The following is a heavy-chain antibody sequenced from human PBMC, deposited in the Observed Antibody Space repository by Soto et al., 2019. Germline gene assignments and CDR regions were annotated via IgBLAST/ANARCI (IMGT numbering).Heavy chain of an antibody. CDR1: GGSISSYY. J-gene: IGHJ5*02. D-gene: IGHD3-22*01. CDR3: ARETYYYDSSGYSADWFDP. V-gene: IGHV4-4*07. Sequence: SLTCTVSGGSISSYYWSWIRQPAGKGLEWIGRIYTSGSTNYNPSLKSRVTMSVDTSKNQFSLKLSSVTAADTAVYYCARETYYYDSSGYSADWFDPWGQGTLVIVSA. CDR2: IYTSGST.